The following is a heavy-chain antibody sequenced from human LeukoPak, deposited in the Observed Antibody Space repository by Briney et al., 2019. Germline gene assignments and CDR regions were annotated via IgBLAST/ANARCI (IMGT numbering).Heavy chain of an antibody. V-gene: IGHV1-18*01. CDR2: ISAYNGNT. CDR1: GYTFTNYA. J-gene: IGHJ4*02. D-gene: IGHD5-18*01. Sequence: ASVKVSCKASGYTFTNYAMNWVRQAPGQGLEWMGWISAYNGNTNYAQKLQGRVTMTTDTSTSTAYMELRSLRSDDTAVYYCARDRGYSYGFDYWGQGTLVTVSS. CDR3: ARDRGYSYGFDY.